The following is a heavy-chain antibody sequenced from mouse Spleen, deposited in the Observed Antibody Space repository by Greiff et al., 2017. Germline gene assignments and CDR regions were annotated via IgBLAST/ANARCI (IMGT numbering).Heavy chain of an antibody. D-gene: IGHD2-12*01. J-gene: IGHJ2*01. V-gene: IGHV1-14*01. Sequence: LEESGPELVKPGASVKMSCKASGYTFTSYVMHWVKLKPGQGLEWIGYINPYNDGTKYNEKFKGKATLTSDKSSSTAYMELSSLTSEDSAVYYCARGGIYYSYGYFDYWGQGTTLTVSS. CDR3: ARGGIYYSYGYFDY. CDR2: INPYNDGT. CDR1: GYTFTSYV.